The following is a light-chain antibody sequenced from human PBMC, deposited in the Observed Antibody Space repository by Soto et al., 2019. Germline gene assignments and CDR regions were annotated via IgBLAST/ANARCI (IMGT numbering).Light chain of an antibody. CDR1: QNVGGY. Sequence: EIVLTQSPATLSLSPGERATLSCRASQNVGGYLAWYQQXXXQAPRLLISDASNRAAGIPARFSGIGSGTDFTLTISSLEPEDFAVYYCQQRNSWPLTFGGGTKVEIK. CDR3: QQRNSWPLT. CDR2: DAS. V-gene: IGKV3-11*01. J-gene: IGKJ4*01.